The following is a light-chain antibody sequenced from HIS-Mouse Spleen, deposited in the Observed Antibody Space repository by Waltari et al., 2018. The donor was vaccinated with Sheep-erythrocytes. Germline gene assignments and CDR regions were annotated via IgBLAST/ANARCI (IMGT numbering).Light chain of an antibody. CDR2: EGS. V-gene: IGLV2-23*01. Sequence: QSALNQPASVSGSPGQSITISCTGTSSDVGSYNLVSWYQQHPGKAPELMIYEGSKRPSGVSNRFSGSKSGNTASLTISGLQAEDEADYYCCSYAGSSTPWVFGGGTKLTVL. CDR1: SSDVGSYNL. J-gene: IGLJ3*02. CDR3: CSYAGSSTPWV.